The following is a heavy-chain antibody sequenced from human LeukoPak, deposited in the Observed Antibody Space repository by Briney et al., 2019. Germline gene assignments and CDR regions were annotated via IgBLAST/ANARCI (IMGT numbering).Heavy chain of an antibody. D-gene: IGHD3-10*01. V-gene: IGHV4-59*01. CDR1: GGSISSYY. CDR2: IHYSGST. J-gene: IGHJ1*01. Sequence: SETLSLTCTVSGGSISSYYWSWIRQPPGKGLEWIGYIHYSGSTYYNPSLTSRVTITVDTSKNQFSLRLSSVTAADTAVYYCARAWGSWIVYFQHWGQGTLVTVSS. CDR3: ARAWGSWIVYFQH.